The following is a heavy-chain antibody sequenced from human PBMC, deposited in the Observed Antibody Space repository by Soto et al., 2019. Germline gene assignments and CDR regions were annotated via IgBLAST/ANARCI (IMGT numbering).Heavy chain of an antibody. CDR1: GFTVSSNY. V-gene: IGHV3-66*01. J-gene: IGHJ6*02. CDR3: ARDHYYDSSGYYYYYGMDV. D-gene: IGHD3-22*01. CDR2: IYSGGST. Sequence: QPGGSLRLSCAASGFTVSSNYMSWVRQAPGKGLEWVSVIYSGGSTYYADSVKGRFTISRDNSKNTLYLQMNSLRAEDTAVYYCARDHYYDSSGYYYYYGMDVWGQGTTVTVSS.